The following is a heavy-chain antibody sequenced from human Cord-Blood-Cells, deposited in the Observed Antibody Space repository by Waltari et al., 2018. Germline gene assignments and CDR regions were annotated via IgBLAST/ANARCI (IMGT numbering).Heavy chain of an antibody. V-gene: IGHV3-30*18. CDR3: AKDWGSSSSLFDY. Sequence: QVQLVESGGGVVQPGRSLRLSCAASGFTFISYGLPLVRQAPGKGLEWVAVISYDGSNKYYADSVKGRFTISRDNSKNTLYLQMNSLRAEDTAVYYCAKDWGSSSSLFDYWGQGTLVTVSS. CDR2: ISYDGSNK. CDR1: GFTFISYG. J-gene: IGHJ4*02. D-gene: IGHD6-6*01.